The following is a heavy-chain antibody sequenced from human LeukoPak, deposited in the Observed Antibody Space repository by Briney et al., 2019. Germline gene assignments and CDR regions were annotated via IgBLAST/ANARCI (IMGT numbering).Heavy chain of an antibody. CDR1: GFTFDDYA. CDR3: ATDRSSIAVRPH. D-gene: IGHD6-6*01. CDR2: ISWTTGRI. J-gene: IGHJ4*02. Sequence: PGRSLRLSCAASGFTFDDYAMHWVRQGPGKGLEWVSGISWTTGRIGYADSVKGRFTISRDNAKNSLYLQMNSLRAEDTAVYYCATDRSSIAVRPHWGQGTLVTVSS. V-gene: IGHV3-9*01.